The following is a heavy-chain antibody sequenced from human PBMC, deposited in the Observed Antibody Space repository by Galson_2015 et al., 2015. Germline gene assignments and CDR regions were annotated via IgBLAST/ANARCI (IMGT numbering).Heavy chain of an antibody. CDR3: ARSNINVPGYCSGGSCIDY. V-gene: IGHV1-18*01. Sequence: QSGAEVKKPGASVKVSCKASGYTFTSYGISWVRQAPGQGLEWMGWISAYNGNTNYAQKLQGRVTMTTDTSTSTAYMELRSLRSDDTAVYYCARSNINVPGYCSGGSCIDYWGQGTLVTVSS. D-gene: IGHD2-15*01. J-gene: IGHJ4*02. CDR2: ISAYNGNT. CDR1: GYTFTSYG.